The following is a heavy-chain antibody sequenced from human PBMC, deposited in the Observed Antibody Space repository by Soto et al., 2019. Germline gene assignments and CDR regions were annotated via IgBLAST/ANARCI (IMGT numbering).Heavy chain of an antibody. CDR1: EGSSGALAGC. J-gene: IGHJ1*01. Sequence: TLCVTCSVAEGSSGALAGCWICIRNPPGKGLEWIGTIYYSGTSYHNPSLKIRCTISLDTAKNQFSLTLTSVTAADTAVYYCASRVEGLYSGNDSSFSAYWRQRTPVPVSP. V-gene: IGHV4-39*01. D-gene: IGHD5-12*01. CDR3: ASRVEGLYSGNDSSFSAY. CDR2: IYYSGTS.